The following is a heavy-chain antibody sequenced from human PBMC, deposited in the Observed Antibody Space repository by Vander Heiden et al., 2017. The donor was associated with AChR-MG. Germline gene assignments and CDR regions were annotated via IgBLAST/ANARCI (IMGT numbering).Heavy chain of an antibody. D-gene: IGHD3-22*01. CDR2: INPNSGGT. CDR3: AREKEYASSYWDDAFDI. J-gene: IGHJ3*02. V-gene: IGHV1-2*02. Sequence: QVQLVQSGAEVKKPGASVKVSCKASGYPFTGYYIHWVRQAPGQGLEWMGCINPNSGGTIYAQNFQGRVTVTRDTSINTAYMEVSRLRSDDTAVFYCAREKEYASSYWDDAFDIWGQGTMVTVSS. CDR1: GYPFTGYY.